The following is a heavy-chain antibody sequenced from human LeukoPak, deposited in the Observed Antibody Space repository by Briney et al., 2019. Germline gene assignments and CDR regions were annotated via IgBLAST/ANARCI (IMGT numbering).Heavy chain of an antibody. CDR1: GYTFTGYY. D-gene: IGHD1-26*01. CDR3: AKDLGASAFDI. J-gene: IGHJ3*02. CDR2: INPNSGGT. Sequence: GASVKVSCKASGYTFTGYYVHWVRQAPGQGLEWMGRINPNSGGTNYAQKFQGRVTMTRDTSISTAYMELSRLRSDDTAVYYCAKDLGASAFDIWGQGTMVTVSS. V-gene: IGHV1-2*06.